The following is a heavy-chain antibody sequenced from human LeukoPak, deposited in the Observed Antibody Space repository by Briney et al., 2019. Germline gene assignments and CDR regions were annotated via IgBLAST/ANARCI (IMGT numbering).Heavy chain of an antibody. Sequence: SETLCLTCTVSGGCISGSSYYWGWIRQPPGKGLEWIGSIYYSGSTYYNPSLKSRVTISVDTSKNQFSLKLNSVTATDMAVYYCARHYGPWGQGTLVTVSS. D-gene: IGHD3-10*01. V-gene: IGHV4-39*01. CDR2: IYYSGST. CDR1: GGCISGSSYY. CDR3: ARHYGP. J-gene: IGHJ4*02.